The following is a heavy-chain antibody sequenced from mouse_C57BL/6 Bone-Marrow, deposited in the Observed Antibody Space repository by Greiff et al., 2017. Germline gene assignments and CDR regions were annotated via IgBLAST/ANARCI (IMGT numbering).Heavy chain of an antibody. J-gene: IGHJ2*01. Sequence: QVQLQQSGAELVRPGASVTLSCTASGYTFTDYDMHWVKQTPVHGLEWIGAIDPETGGTAYNQKFKGKAILTADKSSSTAYMELRSLTSADSAVYDWTREGDCYSSSGYFDYWGQGTTLTVSS. CDR1: GYTFTDYD. D-gene: IGHD1-1*01. V-gene: IGHV1-15*01. CDR3: TREGDCYSSSGYFDY. CDR2: IDPETGGT.